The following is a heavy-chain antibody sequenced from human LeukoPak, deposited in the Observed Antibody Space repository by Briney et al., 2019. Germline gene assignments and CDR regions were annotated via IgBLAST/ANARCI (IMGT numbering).Heavy chain of an antibody. D-gene: IGHD3-22*01. J-gene: IGHJ4*02. CDR1: GGTCSSYA. Sequence: SVKVSCKASGGTCSSYAISWVRQAPGQGLEWMGGIIPIFGTANYAQKFQGRVTITTDESTSTAYMELSSLRSGDTAVYYCASLRGRYDSGGYYSYWGQGTLVTVSS. V-gene: IGHV1-69*05. CDR3: ASLRGRYDSGGYYSY. CDR2: IIPIFGTA.